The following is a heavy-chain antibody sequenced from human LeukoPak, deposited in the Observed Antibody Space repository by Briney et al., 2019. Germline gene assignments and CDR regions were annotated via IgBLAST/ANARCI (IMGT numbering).Heavy chain of an antibody. CDR3: LRGDRRDF. CDR2: ISGSGSM. J-gene: IGHJ4*02. CDR1: GFTFSSYA. Sequence: GGSLRLSCAASGFTFSSYAMNWVRQAPGKGLEWVSAISGSGSMFYIDSVRGRFTISRDNARNSLYLQMNSLRVEDTAVYYCLRGDRRDFWGQGTLVTVSS. V-gene: IGHV3-21*01.